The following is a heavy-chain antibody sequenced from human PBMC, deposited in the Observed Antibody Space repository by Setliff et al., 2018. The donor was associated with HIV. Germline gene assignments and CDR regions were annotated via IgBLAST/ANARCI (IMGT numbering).Heavy chain of an antibody. V-gene: IGHV3-20*04. D-gene: IGHD5-18*01. CDR1: EFTFDDYA. Sequence: GGSLRLSCAASEFTFDDYAMSWVRQAPGKGLEWVSAINWNGGSTGYADSVKGRFTISRDNAKNSLYLQMNSLRAEDTAFYYCARVEGYSFGSSGYWGQGTLVTVSS. CDR2: INWNGGST. CDR3: ARVEGYSFGSSGY. J-gene: IGHJ4*02.